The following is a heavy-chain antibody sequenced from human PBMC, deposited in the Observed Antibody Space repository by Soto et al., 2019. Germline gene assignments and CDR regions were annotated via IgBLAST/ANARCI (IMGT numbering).Heavy chain of an antibody. CDR3: ARVYYYGSGSYNYYSYYGMDV. Sequence: QVQLVQSGAEVKKPGASVKVSCKASGYTFTSYAMHWVRQAPGQRLEWMGWINAGNGNTKYSQKFXXXVTITRDTSAXXAXMXXSSLRSEDTAVYYCARVYYYGSGSYNYYSYYGMDVWGQGTTVTVSS. V-gene: IGHV1-3*01. CDR2: INAGNGNT. D-gene: IGHD3-10*01. J-gene: IGHJ6*02. CDR1: GYTFTSYA.